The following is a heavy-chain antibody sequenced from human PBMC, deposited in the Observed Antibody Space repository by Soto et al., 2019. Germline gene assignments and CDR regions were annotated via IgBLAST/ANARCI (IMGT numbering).Heavy chain of an antibody. CDR1: GFTFSNYW. Sequence: EVQLVESGGGLVQPGGSLRLSCVASGFTFSNYWMNWVRQTPGKGLVWVSRINSAGSTTSYADSVRGRFTLSRDNAKNTLNLQMPRLRVEDTGVYLCARAEPGGSPVAGFLDIWGQGTVVTVSS. CDR3: ARAEPGGSPVAGFLDI. V-gene: IGHV3-74*01. CDR2: INSAGSTT. J-gene: IGHJ3*02. D-gene: IGHD6-19*01.